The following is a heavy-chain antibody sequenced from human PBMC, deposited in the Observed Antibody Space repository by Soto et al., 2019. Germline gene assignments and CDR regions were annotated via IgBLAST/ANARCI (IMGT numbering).Heavy chain of an antibody. Sequence: QVQLQESGPGLVKPSQTLSLTCTVSGGSISSGDYYWSWIRQHPGKGLEWIGYIYYSGITYYNPSLKRRVTISVDTSKNQFSLKLSSVTAADTAVYYCARWWSGSRQGFDPWGQGTLVTVSS. CDR2: IYYSGIT. J-gene: IGHJ5*02. D-gene: IGHD3-3*01. CDR3: ARWWSGSRQGFDP. V-gene: IGHV4-31*03. CDR1: GGSISSGDYY.